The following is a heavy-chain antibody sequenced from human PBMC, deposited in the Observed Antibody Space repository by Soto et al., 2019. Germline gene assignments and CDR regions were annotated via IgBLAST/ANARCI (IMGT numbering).Heavy chain of an antibody. CDR1: GGSISSYY. V-gene: IGHV4-59*01. CDR3: AIAGDFPLYYYYMDV. CDR2: IYYSGGT. Sequence: SETLSLTCTVSGGSISSYYWSWIRQPPGKGLEWIGYIYYSGGTNYNPSLKSRVTISVDTSKNQFSLKLSSVTAADTAVYYCAIAGDFPLYYYYMDVWGKGTTVTVSS. D-gene: IGHD1-1*01. J-gene: IGHJ6*03.